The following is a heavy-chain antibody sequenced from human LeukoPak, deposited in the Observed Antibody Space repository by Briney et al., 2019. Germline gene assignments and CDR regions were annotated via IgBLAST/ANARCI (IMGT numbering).Heavy chain of an antibody. CDR3: ARDPQLLSSSSGYYDY. D-gene: IGHD3-22*01. J-gene: IGHJ4*02. V-gene: IGHV3-48*04. Sequence: GGSLRLSCAASGFTFSSYSMNWVRQAPGKELEWVSYISSSSSTIYYADSVKGRFTISRDNAKNSLYLQMNSLRAEDTAVYYCARDPQLLSSSSGYYDYWGQGVLVTVSS. CDR2: ISSSSSTI. CDR1: GFTFSSYS.